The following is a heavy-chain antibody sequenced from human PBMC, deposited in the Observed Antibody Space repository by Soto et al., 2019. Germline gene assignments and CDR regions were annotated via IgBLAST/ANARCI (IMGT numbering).Heavy chain of an antibody. J-gene: IGHJ6*02. CDR1: GGTFSSYA. CDR2: IIPIFGTA. CDR3: ARHDCISSSCYYYYYYGMDV. Sequence: QVQLVQSGAEVKKPGSSVKVSCKASGGTFSSYAISWVRQAPGQGLEWMGGIIPIFGTANYAQKFQGRVTITADESTSTAYMKLGSLRSEDTAVYYCARHDCISSSCYYYYYYGMDVWGQGTTVTVSS. D-gene: IGHD2-2*01. V-gene: IGHV1-69*12.